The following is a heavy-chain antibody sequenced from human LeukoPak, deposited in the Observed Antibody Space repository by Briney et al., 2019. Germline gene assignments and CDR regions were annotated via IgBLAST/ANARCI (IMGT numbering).Heavy chain of an antibody. CDR3: ANQLAHSGNYYYYYYMDV. J-gene: IGHJ6*03. CDR2: ISGSGGST. V-gene: IGHV3-23*01. D-gene: IGHD1-26*01. CDR1: GFTFSSYG. Sequence: GGSLRLSCAASGFTFSSYGMSWVRQAPGKGLEWVSAISGSGGSTYYADSVKGRFTISRDNSKNTLYLQMNSLRAEDTAVYYCANQLAHSGNYYYYYYMDVWGKGTTVTISS.